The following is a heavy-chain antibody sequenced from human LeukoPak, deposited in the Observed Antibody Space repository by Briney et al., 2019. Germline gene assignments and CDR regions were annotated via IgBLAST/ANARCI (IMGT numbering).Heavy chain of an antibody. D-gene: IGHD6-19*01. J-gene: IGHJ4*02. V-gene: IGHV4-34*01. Sequence: PSETLSLTCAVYGGSFSGYYWSWIRQPPGKGLHWMGEINHSGSTNYNPSLKSRVTISVDTSKNQFSLKLSSVPAADTAVYCCARQYSSGWPPHYWGQGTLVTVSS. CDR1: GGSFSGYY. CDR3: ARQYSSGWPPHY. CDR2: INHSGST.